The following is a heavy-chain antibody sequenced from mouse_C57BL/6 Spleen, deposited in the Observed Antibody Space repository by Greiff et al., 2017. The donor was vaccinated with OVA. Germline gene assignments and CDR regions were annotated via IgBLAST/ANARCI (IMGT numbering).Heavy chain of an antibody. CDR3: APSTMVTSYAMDY. CDR2: ISSGGSYT. Sequence: EVQLVESGGDLVKPGGSLKLSCAASGFTFSSYGMSWVRQTPDKRLEWVATISSGGSYTYYPDSVKGRFTISRDNAKNTLYLQMSSLKSEDTAMYYCAPSTMVTSYAMDYWGQGTSVTVSS. V-gene: IGHV5-6*01. J-gene: IGHJ4*01. CDR1: GFTFSSYG. D-gene: IGHD2-2*01.